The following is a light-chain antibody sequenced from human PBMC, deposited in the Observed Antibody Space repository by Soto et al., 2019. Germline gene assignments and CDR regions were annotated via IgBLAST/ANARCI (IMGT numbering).Light chain of an antibody. CDR2: EVS. Sequence: QSVLTQPASVSGSPGQSVTISCTGTSSDVGAYKYVSWYQQHPGKAPKLMIYEVSNRPSGVSDRFSGSKSGNTASLTISGLQAEDEADYYCNSYTNSSAVVFGGGTKVTVL. CDR3: NSYTNSSAVV. J-gene: IGLJ2*01. V-gene: IGLV2-14*01. CDR1: SSDVGAYKY.